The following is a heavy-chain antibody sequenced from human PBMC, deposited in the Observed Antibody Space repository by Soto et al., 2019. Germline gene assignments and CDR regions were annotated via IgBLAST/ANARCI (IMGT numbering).Heavy chain of an antibody. CDR3: AKELDSSGYYYIQPGAFDI. V-gene: IGHV3-30*18. J-gene: IGHJ3*02. CDR2: ISYDGSNK. Sequence: QVQLVESGGGVVQPGRSLRLSCAASGFTFSSYGMHWVRQAPGKGLEWVAVISYDGSNKYYADSVKGRFTISRDNSKNTLYLQMNSLRAEDTAVYYCAKELDSSGYYYIQPGAFDIWGQGTMVTVSS. CDR1: GFTFSSYG. D-gene: IGHD3-22*01.